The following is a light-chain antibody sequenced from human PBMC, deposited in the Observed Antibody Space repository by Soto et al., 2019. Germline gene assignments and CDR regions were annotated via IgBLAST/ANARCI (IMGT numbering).Light chain of an antibody. Sequence: DIQLTQSPPSLSASEGDRVTITCQASHDIKNYLNWYQQKPGKAPKLLIYDADNLQTGVPSRFSGSGAGTEFTCTIGRLQPEEVATYFCQQFDVLPPYTFGQGTKLEIK. V-gene: IGKV1-33*01. J-gene: IGKJ2*01. CDR1: HDIKNY. CDR2: DAD. CDR3: QQFDVLPPYT.